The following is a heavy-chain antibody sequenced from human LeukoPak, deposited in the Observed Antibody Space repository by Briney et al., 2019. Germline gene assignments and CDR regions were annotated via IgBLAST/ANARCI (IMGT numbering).Heavy chain of an antibody. CDR2: ISGGGGT. CDR3: VGPSIAVAGYFDF. Sequence: ETLSLTCAVYGGSFSGYYWSWIRQAPGKGLEWVSSISGGGGTYYAASVEGRFTVSRDNSKNTLYLQMNSLRGDDTAVYYCVGPSIAVAGYFDFWGQGTLVTVSS. CDR1: GGSFSGYY. J-gene: IGHJ4*02. D-gene: IGHD6-19*01. V-gene: IGHV3-23*01.